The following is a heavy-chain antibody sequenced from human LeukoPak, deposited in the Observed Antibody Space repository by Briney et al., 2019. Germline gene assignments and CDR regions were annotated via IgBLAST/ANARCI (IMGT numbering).Heavy chain of an antibody. CDR2: ISSSSSTI. J-gene: IGHJ3*02. CDR3: APDGSIWSGYDDAFDI. V-gene: IGHV3-48*01. D-gene: IGHD3-3*01. Sequence: PGGSLRLSCAASGFTFSSYSMNWVRQAPGKGPEWVSYISSSSSTIYYADSVKGRFTISRDNAKNSLYLQMNSLRAEDTAVYYCAPDGSIWSGYDDAFDIWGQGTMVTVSS. CDR1: GFTFSSYS.